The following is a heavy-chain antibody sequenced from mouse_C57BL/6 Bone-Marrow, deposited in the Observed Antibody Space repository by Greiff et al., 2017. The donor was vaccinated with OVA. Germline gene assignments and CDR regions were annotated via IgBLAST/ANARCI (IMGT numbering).Heavy chain of an antibody. D-gene: IGHD2-4*01. CDR1: GFTFSDFY. J-gene: IGHJ3*01. V-gene: IGHV7-1*01. CDR2: SRNKANDYTT. CDR3: ARDEGDYDDGFAY. Sequence: EVNVVESGGGLVQSGRSLRLSCATSGFTFSDFYMEWVRQAPGKGLEWIAASRNKANDYTTEYSASVKGRFIVSRDTSQSILYLQMNALRAEDTAIYYCARDEGDYDDGFAYWGQGTLVTVSA.